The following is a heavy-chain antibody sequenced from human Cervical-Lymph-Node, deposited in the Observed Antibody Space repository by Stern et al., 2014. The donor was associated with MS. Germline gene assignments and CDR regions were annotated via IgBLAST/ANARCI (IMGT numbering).Heavy chain of an antibody. CDR1: GGSISSYY. CDR2: IYYSGST. V-gene: IGHV4-59*01. D-gene: IGHD5-24*01. Sequence: QVQLVESGPGLVKPSETLSLTCTVSGGSISSYYWSLIRQPPGKGLEWIGYIYYSGSTNYNPSLKSRVTISVDTSKNQFSLKLSSVTAADTAVYYCARGGGYNSIDYWGQGTLVTVSS. CDR3: ARGGGYNSIDY. J-gene: IGHJ4*02.